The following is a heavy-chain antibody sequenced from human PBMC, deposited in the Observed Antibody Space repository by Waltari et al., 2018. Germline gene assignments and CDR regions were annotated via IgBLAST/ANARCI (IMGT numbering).Heavy chain of an antibody. CDR2: ISSGGTDK. J-gene: IGHJ4*02. Sequence: EVKMVESGGALVQPGGSLRLSCIASGFSFGSYWMTWVRQAPGKGLEWLANISSGGTDKYYLDSMEGRFTISRDNAKSSLYLQMDSLTADDTAFYYCARAPLATIVGNYFDSWGQGALVTVS. CDR3: ARAPLATIVGNYFDS. CDR1: GFSFGSYW. V-gene: IGHV3-7*04. D-gene: IGHD5-12*01.